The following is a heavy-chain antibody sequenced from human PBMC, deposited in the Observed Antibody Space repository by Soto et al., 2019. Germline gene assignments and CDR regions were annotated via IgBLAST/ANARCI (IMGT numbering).Heavy chain of an antibody. V-gene: IGHV4-31*03. D-gene: IGHD3-22*01. CDR2: IYDSGST. J-gene: IGHJ4*02. CDR3: ARLLLGYYDANPFPYYFDN. CDR1: GGSISSGGYY. Sequence: PSETLSLTCTVSGGSISSGGYYWSWIRQHPGKGLEWIGYIYDSGSTNYNPSLKSRVTISVDTSKNQFSLKLSSVTAADTAVYYCARLLLGYYDANPFPYYFDNWGQGTLVTVSS.